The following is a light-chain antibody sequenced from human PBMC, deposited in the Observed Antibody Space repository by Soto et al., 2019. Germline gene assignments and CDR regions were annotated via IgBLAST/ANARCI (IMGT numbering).Light chain of an antibody. CDR2: QAS. J-gene: IGKJ3*01. CDR3: QQYNSYPST. CDR1: QSISSW. V-gene: IGKV1-5*03. Sequence: DIQMTQSPSTLSASVGDRVTITCRASQSISSWLAWYQQKPGKAPKRLLYQASSLESGVPSRFSGSGSGTEFTLTISSLQPDDFATYHCQQYNSYPSTFGPGTKVDIK.